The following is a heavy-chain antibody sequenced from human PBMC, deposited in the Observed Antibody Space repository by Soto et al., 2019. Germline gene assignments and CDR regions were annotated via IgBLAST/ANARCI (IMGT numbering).Heavy chain of an antibody. J-gene: IGHJ4*02. D-gene: IGHD3-22*01. V-gene: IGHV3-66*01. Sequence: EVQLVESGGGLVQPGGSPRLSCAASGFTVSSNYMSWVRQAPGKGLEWVSVIYSGGSTYYADSVKGRFTISRDNSKNTLYLQMNSLRAEDTAVYYCATSVTYYYESSGYPQVGYWGQGTLVTVSS. CDR2: IYSGGST. CDR3: ATSVTYYYESSGYPQVGY. CDR1: GFTVSSNY.